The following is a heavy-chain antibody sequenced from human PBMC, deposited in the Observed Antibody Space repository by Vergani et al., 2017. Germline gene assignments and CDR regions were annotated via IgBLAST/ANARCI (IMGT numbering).Heavy chain of an antibody. J-gene: IGHJ4*02. Sequence: EVQLVESGGGLVQPGRSLRLSCAASGFTFDDYAMHWVRQAPGKGLEWVSGISWNSGSIGYADSVKGRFTISRDNAKNSLYLQMNSLRAEDTALYYCAKDISSGAAAFFYYWGQGTLVTVSS. D-gene: IGHD6-13*01. CDR2: ISWNSGSI. CDR1: GFTFDDYA. CDR3: AKDISSGAAAFFYY. V-gene: IGHV3-9*01.